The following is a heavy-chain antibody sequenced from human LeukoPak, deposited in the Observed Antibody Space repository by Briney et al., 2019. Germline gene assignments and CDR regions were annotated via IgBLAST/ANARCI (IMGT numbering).Heavy chain of an antibody. V-gene: IGHV3-7*05. D-gene: IGHD4-23*01. CDR2: INQDGSEK. Sequence: GGSLRLSCAASGFTFSNYWTSWVRQAPGKGLEWVAHINQDGSEKKYVDSVKGRFTISRDNAKNSLYLQMNSLRVEDTAVYYCARHANLNGGCLDYWGRGTLVTVSS. J-gene: IGHJ4*02. CDR1: GFTFSNYW. CDR3: ARHANLNGGCLDY.